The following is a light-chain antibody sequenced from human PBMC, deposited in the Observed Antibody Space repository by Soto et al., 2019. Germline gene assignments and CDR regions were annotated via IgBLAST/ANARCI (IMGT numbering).Light chain of an antibody. CDR3: QHYGSSGST. Sequence: EIVLTQSPATLSLSPGEIATLSCMASQSVSSYLAWFQQKPDQAPRLLIYGSSKRATGIPDRFDGSGSGTDFTLTISGLEPEDFAVYYCQHYGSSGSTFGQGTRLEIK. V-gene: IGKV3-20*01. CDR1: QSVSSY. J-gene: IGKJ5*01. CDR2: GSS.